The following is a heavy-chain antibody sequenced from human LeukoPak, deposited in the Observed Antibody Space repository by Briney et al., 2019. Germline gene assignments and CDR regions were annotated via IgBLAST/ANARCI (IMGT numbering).Heavy chain of an antibody. J-gene: IGHJ4*02. CDR3: ARGGYCSGGSCYSHY. Sequence: PGGSLRLSCAASGFTFSSYSMNWVRQAPGKGLEWVSSISSSSSYIYYADSVKGRFTISRDNAKNSLYLQMNSLRAEDTAVYYCARGGYCSGGSCYSHYWGQGTLVTVSS. CDR2: ISSSSSYI. D-gene: IGHD2-15*01. V-gene: IGHV3-21*01. CDR1: GFTFSSYS.